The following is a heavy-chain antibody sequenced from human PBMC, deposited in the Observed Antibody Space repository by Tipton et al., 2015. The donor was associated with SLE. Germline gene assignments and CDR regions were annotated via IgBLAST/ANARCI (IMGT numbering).Heavy chain of an antibody. J-gene: IGHJ6*02. CDR1: GGSFSGYY. Sequence: TLSLTCAVYGGSFSGYYWSWIRQPPGKGLEWIGSIYYSGSTYYNPSLKSRVTISVDTSKNQFSLKLSSVTAADTAVYYCARAGLQQLVYYYYGMDVWGQGTTVTVSS. D-gene: IGHD6-13*01. V-gene: IGHV4-34*01. CDR3: ARAGLQQLVYYYYGMDV. CDR2: IYYSGST.